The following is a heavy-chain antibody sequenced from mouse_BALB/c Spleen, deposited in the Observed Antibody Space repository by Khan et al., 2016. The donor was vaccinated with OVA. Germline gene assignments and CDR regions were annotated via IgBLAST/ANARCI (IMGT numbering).Heavy chain of an antibody. CDR1: GFSLNNYS. CDR2: IWGAGST. CDR3: ARRGYDYGRGALFAY. Sequence: QVQLKQSGPGLVQPSQSLSITCTVSGFSLNNYSVHWVRQSPGKGLEWLGVIWGAGSTDYNAAFISRMTISKDNSRNQIFFRMNSLQPNDTAIYYCARRGYDYGRGALFAYWGQGTLVTVSA. J-gene: IGHJ3*01. D-gene: IGHD2-4*01. V-gene: IGHV2-2*02.